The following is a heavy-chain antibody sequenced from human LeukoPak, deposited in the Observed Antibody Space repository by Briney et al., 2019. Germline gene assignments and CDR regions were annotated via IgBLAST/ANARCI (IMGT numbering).Heavy chain of an antibody. CDR3: ARDSGTTGEVKFDP. Sequence: SETLSLTCTVSGGSISSYYLSWIRQPAGKGLEWIGRIYPRGSDYNPSLKSRVTMSLDTSKNQFSLRLSSVTAADTAVYYCARDSGTTGEVKFDPWGQGTLVTVSS. CDR2: IYPRGS. J-gene: IGHJ5*02. CDR1: GGSISSYY. D-gene: IGHD3-10*01. V-gene: IGHV4-4*07.